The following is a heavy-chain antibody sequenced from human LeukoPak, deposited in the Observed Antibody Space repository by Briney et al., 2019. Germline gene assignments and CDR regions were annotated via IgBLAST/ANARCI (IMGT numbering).Heavy chain of an antibody. Sequence: SETLSLTCTVSGASISGYDWNWIRQPPGRGLEWIGCIYDSGSTNYNPSLKSRVTILVDTSNNQFSLMLRSVTAADTAVYYCARDVGGTTGRIDHWGQGTLVTVSS. D-gene: IGHD1-26*01. CDR2: IYDSGST. CDR1: GASISGYD. J-gene: IGHJ4*02. V-gene: IGHV4-59*01. CDR3: ARDVGGTTGRIDH.